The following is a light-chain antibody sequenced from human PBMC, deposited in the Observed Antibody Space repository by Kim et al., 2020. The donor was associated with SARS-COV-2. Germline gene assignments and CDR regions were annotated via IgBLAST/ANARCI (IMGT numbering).Light chain of an antibody. CDR3: LQHNTYPWT. J-gene: IGKJ1*01. CDR1: QGIRSD. CDR2: AAS. V-gene: IGKV1-17*01. Sequence: ASGGDRVTITCRASQGIRSDLGWYQQKAEKAPKRLVYAASILDSGVPSRFSGSASGTDFTLTISSLQPEDFATYYCLQHNTYPWTFGQGTKVDIK.